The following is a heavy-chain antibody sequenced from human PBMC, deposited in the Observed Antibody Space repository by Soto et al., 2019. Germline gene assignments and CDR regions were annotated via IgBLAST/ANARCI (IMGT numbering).Heavy chain of an antibody. CDR2: MSIGYEKT. J-gene: IGHJ4*02. CDR3: VRYPPYDTTGLYYPGYLAY. D-gene: IGHD3-22*01. CDR1: GFTFTYYS. V-gene: IGHV3-23*01. Sequence: PGGSLRLSCAASGFTFTYYSMAWVRQTPERGLEWISGMSIGYEKTFYADSVRGRFTVSRDSSRNTVDLQMHNLRADDTAIYYCVRYPPYDTTGLYYPGYLAYWGLGTLVTVSS.